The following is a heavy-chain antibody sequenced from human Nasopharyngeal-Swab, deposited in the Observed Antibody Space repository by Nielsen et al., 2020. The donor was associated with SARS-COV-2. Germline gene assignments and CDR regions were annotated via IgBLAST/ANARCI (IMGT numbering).Heavy chain of an antibody. CDR2: IKQDGSEK. D-gene: IGHD5-24*01. Sequence: GVLKISCAASGFTFSNYWMSWVRQAPGKGLEWVANIKQDGSEKYYVDSVKGRFTISRDNAKNSLYLQMNSLRVEDTAVYYCARSEIWGQGTLVTVSS. CDR3: ARSEI. CDR1: GFTFSNYW. J-gene: IGHJ4*02. V-gene: IGHV3-7*01.